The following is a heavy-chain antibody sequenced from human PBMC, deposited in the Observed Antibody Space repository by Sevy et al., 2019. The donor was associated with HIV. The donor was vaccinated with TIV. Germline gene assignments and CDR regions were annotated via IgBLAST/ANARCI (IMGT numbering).Heavy chain of an antibody. Sequence: GGSLRLSCVADGFSFSRHGMHWARQAPGKGLEWVAVISDDGSDKEYAESVKGRFTVSRDNSKDTVYLQMNRLRLDDTGVYYCANSRGRYEGSSWLYYYYIMDVWGQGTTVTVSS. CDR3: ANSRGRYEGSSWLYYYYIMDV. CDR2: ISDDGSDK. D-gene: IGHD6-13*01. V-gene: IGHV3-30*18. CDR1: GFSFSRHG. J-gene: IGHJ6*02.